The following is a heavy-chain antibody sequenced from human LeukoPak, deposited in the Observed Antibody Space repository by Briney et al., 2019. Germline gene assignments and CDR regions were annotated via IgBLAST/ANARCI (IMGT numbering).Heavy chain of an antibody. CDR3: ARRGSGGSMVVDKLEDAFDI. V-gene: IGHV5-51*01. Sequence: GEPLKISCKGSGYSFTSYWIAWARHLPGKGLEWMGIIYPVDSATRNPPSCQGQVTISADKSISTAYLKWSSLKASDTAMYYCARRGSGGSMVVDKLEDAFDIWGQGTMVTVSS. CDR1: GYSFTSYW. J-gene: IGHJ3*02. CDR2: IYPVDSAT. D-gene: IGHD2-15*01.